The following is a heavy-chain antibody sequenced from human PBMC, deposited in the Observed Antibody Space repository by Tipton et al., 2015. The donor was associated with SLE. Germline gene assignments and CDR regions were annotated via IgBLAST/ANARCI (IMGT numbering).Heavy chain of an antibody. CDR1: GGSLSGYW. CDR2: IFHSGRS. J-gene: IGHJ3*02. V-gene: IGHV4-34*12. Sequence: TLSLTCAVDGGSLSGYWWSWIRQPPGKGLEWIGEIFHSGRSNYNPSLKSRITISVDTSKNQFSLKLNSVTAADTAVYFCARHLTGTRAFDIWGQGTSVTVSS. D-gene: IGHD1-14*01. CDR3: ARHLTGTRAFDI.